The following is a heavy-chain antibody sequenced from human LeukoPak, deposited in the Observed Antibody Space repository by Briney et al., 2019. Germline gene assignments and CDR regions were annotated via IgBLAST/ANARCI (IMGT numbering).Heavy chain of an antibody. J-gene: IGHJ6*03. CDR1: GFTFSSYG. CDR2: IRYDGSNK. Sequence: GGSLRLSCAASGFTFSSYGMHWVRQAPGKGLEWVAFIRYDGSNKYYADSVKGRFTISRDNSKNTLYLQMNSLRAEDTAVYYCAKEARSRYCYYMDVWGKGTTVTVSS. CDR3: AKEARSRYCYYMDV. D-gene: IGHD6-6*01. V-gene: IGHV3-30*02.